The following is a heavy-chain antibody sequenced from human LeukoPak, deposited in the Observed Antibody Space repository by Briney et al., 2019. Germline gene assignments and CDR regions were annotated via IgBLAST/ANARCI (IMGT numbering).Heavy chain of an antibody. D-gene: IGHD3-22*01. CDR1: GFTFSSYG. CDR2: IWYDGSNK. Sequence: PGGSLRLSCAASGFTFSSYGMHWVRQAPGKGLEWVALIWYDGSNKYYADSVKGRFTISRDNSKNTLYLQMNSLRAVDTAVYYCARDAAHYYYDSSGPPHPGHYWGQGTLVTVSS. CDR3: ARDAAHYYYDSSGPPHPGHY. J-gene: IGHJ4*02. V-gene: IGHV3-33*08.